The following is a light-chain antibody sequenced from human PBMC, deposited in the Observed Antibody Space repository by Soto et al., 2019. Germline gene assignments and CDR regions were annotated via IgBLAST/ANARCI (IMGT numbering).Light chain of an antibody. CDR3: RQYHRYST. CDR1: QSISGW. V-gene: IGKV1-5*01. Sequence: DIQMTQSASNLSASVGDRVTITCRASQSISGWLAWYQQKPGKAPKLLIYDVSSLESGVPSRFSGSASGTEFTLTISSLESDDFATYYCRQYHRYSTVGPGTQVDIK. J-gene: IGKJ3*01. CDR2: DVS.